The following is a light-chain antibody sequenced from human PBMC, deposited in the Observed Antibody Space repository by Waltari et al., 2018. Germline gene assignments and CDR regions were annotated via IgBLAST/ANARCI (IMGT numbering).Light chain of an antibody. V-gene: IGKV3-11*01. CDR3: QLRSKWLRT. CDR1: QSVRTY. Sequence: ELVLTQSLATLSLSPGERATLSCRASQSVRTYLAWYQQKPGQAPRLLIYDAATRATAIPARFSGSGSGTDFTLTISSLEPEDFAVYYCQLRSKWLRTFGQGTKVEV. J-gene: IGKJ1*01. CDR2: DAA.